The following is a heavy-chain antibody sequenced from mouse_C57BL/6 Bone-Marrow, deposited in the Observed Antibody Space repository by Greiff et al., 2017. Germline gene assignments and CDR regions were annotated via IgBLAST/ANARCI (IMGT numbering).Heavy chain of an antibody. D-gene: IGHD3-1*01. CDR1: GYTFTDYY. J-gene: IGHJ2*01. V-gene: IGHV1-76*01. CDR2: IYPGSGNT. Sequence: QVQLQQSGAELVRPGASVKLSCKASGYTFTDYYINWVKQRPGQGLEWIARIYPGSGNTYYHEKFKGKATLTAEKSSSTAFMQLSSLTSEDSAVYFCASRGFFDYWGQCTTLTVSS. CDR3: ASRGFFDY.